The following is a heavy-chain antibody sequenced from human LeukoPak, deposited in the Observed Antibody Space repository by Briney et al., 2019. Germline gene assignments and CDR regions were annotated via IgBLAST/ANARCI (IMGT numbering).Heavy chain of an antibody. J-gene: IGHJ4*02. CDR3: ARESLIVATIRSFDY. CDR2: ISYDGSNK. V-gene: IGHV3-30-3*01. Sequence: PGGSLRLSCAASGFTFSSYAMPWVRQAPGKGLEWVAVISYDGSNKYYADSVKGRFTISRDNSKNTLYLQMNSLRAEDTAVYYCARESLIVATIRSFDYWGQGTLVTVSS. D-gene: IGHD5-12*01. CDR1: GFTFSSYA.